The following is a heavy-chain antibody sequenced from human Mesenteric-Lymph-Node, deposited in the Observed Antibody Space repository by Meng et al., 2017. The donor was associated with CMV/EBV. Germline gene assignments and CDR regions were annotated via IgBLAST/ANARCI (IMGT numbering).Heavy chain of an antibody. V-gene: IGHV4-59*01. Sequence: GSLILSCTVSGGSISSYYWSWIRQPPGKGLEWIGYIYYSGSTNYNPSLKSRVTISVDTSKNQFSLKLSSVTAADTAVYYCARVASGSYQGAFDIWGQGTMVTVSS. CDR2: IYYSGST. J-gene: IGHJ3*02. CDR3: ARVASGSYQGAFDI. D-gene: IGHD1-26*01. CDR1: GGSISSYY.